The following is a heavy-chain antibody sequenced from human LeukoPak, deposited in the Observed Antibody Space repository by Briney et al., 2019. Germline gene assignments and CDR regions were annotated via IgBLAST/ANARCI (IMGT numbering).Heavy chain of an antibody. Sequence: VASVKVSCKASGGTFSSYAISWVRQAPGQGLEWMGGIIPIFGTANYAQKFQGRVTITADESTSTAYMELSGLRSEDTAVYYCVRDSLWFGDYYYMDVWGKGTTVTVSS. V-gene: IGHV1-69*01. D-gene: IGHD3-10*01. CDR1: GGTFSSYA. J-gene: IGHJ6*03. CDR2: IIPIFGTA. CDR3: VRDSLWFGDYYYMDV.